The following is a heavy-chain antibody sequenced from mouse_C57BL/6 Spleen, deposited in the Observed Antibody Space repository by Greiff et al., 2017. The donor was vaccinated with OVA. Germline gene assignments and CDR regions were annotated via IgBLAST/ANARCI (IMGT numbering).Heavy chain of an antibody. CDR1: GYAFSSYW. D-gene: IGHD1-1*01. CDR3: ARGNFYYYGSSYSPYAMDY. V-gene: IGHV1-80*01. Sequence: VQLQQSGAELVKPGASVKISCKASGYAFSSYWMNWVKQRPGKGLEWIGQIYPGDGDTNYNGKFKGKATLTADKSSSTAYMQLSSLTSEDSAVYFCARGNFYYYGSSYSPYAMDYWGQGTSVTVSS. J-gene: IGHJ4*01. CDR2: IYPGDGDT.